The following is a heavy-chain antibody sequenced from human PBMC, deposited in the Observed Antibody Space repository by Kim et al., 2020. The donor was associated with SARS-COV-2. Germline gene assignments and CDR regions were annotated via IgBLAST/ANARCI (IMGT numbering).Heavy chain of an antibody. V-gene: IGHV3-74*01. J-gene: IGHJ4*02. CDR2: INSDGSST. Sequence: GGSLRLSCAASGFTFSSYWMHWVRQAPGKGLVWVSRINSDGSSTSYADSVKGRFTISRDNAKNTLYLQMNSLRAEDTAVYYCARDVRVYSYGDFDYWGQGTLGTVAS. CDR3: ARDVRVYSYGDFDY. CDR1: GFTFSSYW. D-gene: IGHD5-18*01.